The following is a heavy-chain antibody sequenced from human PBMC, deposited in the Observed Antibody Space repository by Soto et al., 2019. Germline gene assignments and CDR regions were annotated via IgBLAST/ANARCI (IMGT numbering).Heavy chain of an antibody. D-gene: IGHD2-15*01. V-gene: IGHV5-51*01. Sequence: PGESLKISCKGSGYSFTSYWIGWVRQMPGKGLEWMGIIYPGDSDTRYSPSFQGQVTISADKSISTAYLQWSSLKSSVTAMHYFARQFLVYYFDYWCQGTTVTIFS. CDR2: IYPGDSDT. CDR3: ARQFLVYYFDY. CDR1: GYSFTSYW. J-gene: IGHJ4*02.